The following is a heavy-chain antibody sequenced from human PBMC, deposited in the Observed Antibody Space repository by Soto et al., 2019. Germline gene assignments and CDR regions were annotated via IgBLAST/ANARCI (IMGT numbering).Heavy chain of an antibody. CDR1: GGTFSTYP. V-gene: IGHV1-69*13. CDR2: IIPLFGTT. CDR3: ARGATHGSSWYFWFDP. D-gene: IGHD6-13*01. J-gene: IGHJ5*02. Sequence: SVKVSCKASGGTFSTYPINWVRQAPGQGLEWMGGIIPLFGTTNYAQKFKGRVTITADETTSTAYVELSSLRAEDAAVYYCARGATHGSSWYFWFDPWGQGTLVTVSS.